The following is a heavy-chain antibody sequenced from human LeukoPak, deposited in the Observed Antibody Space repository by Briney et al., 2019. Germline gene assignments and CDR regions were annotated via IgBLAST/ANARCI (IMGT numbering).Heavy chain of an antibody. Sequence: GGSLRLSCAASGFTFTNYAMSWVRQAPGKGLEWVSGISDSGGSTYYADSVKGRFTISRDNSKNTLYLQMNTLRAEDTAVYYCAKDYRGYDKWGQGTLVTVS. J-gene: IGHJ4*02. CDR2: ISDSGGST. D-gene: IGHD5-12*01. V-gene: IGHV3-23*01. CDR1: GFTFTNYA. CDR3: AKDYRGYDK.